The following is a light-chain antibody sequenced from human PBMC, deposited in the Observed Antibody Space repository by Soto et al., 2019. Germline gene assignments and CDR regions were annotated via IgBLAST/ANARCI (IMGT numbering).Light chain of an antibody. V-gene: IGKV1-5*03. J-gene: IGKJ1*01. CDR1: QSISDW. CDR2: KAS. Sequence: DTQMTQSPSTLSASVGDRVTITCRASQSISDWLAWYQQKPGKAPKLLIYKASRLQSGVPSRFSGSGSGTEFTLTISGPQAEDFATYYCQHYNDYPWTFGQGTKV. CDR3: QHYNDYPWT.